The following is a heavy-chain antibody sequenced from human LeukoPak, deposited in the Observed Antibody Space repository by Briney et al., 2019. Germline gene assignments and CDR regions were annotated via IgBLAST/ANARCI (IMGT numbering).Heavy chain of an antibody. V-gene: IGHV1-18*01. Sequence: ASVKVSCKASGYTFTNYGISWVRQAPGQGLEWMGWISVYNGNTNYAQKLQGRVTMTTDTSTSTAYMELRSLRSDDTAVYYCATDTYSSSWSQCFDLWGRGTLVTVSS. J-gene: IGHJ2*01. CDR1: GYTFTNYG. CDR3: ATDTYSSSWSQCFDL. D-gene: IGHD6-13*01. CDR2: ISVYNGNT.